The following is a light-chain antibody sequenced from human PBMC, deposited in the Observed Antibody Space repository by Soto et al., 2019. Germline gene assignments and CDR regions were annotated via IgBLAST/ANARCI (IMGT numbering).Light chain of an antibody. V-gene: IGKV1-9*01. CDR1: QALSNY. CDR2: SAS. Sequence: DTQLTQSPSVLSASFGEKVTITCRASQALSNYLAWYQQKPGKAPDLLIYSASTLQSGVPSRFSGSGSETEFSLTIRALQPEDFATYYCQQLSRYPLTFGGGARWIS. CDR3: QQLSRYPLT. J-gene: IGKJ4*01.